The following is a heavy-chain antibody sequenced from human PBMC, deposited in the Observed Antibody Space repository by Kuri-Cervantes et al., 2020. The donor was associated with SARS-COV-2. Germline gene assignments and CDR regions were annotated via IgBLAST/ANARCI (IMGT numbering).Heavy chain of an antibody. CDR2: IRSKAYGGTT. V-gene: IGHV3-49*04. J-gene: IGHJ4*02. CDR1: GFTFGDYA. CDR3: TSPTTYSYGTDFDY. Sequence: GGSLRLSCTASGFTFGDYAMSWVRQAPGKGLEWVGFIRSKAYGGTTEYAASVKGRFTISRDDSKSIAYLQMNSLKTEDTAVYYCTSPTTYSYGTDFDYWGQGTLVTVSS. D-gene: IGHD5-18*01.